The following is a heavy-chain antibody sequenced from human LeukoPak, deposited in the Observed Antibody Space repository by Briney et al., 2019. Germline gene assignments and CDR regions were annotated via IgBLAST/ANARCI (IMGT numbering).Heavy chain of an antibody. Sequence: SETLSLTCAVYGGSFSGYYWSWIRQPPGRGLEWIGEINHSGSTNYNPSLKSRVTISVDTSKNQFSLKLSSVTAADTAVYYCARHSAAAADYWGQGTLVTVSS. CDR2: INHSGST. CDR3: ARHSAAAADY. CDR1: GGSFSGYY. J-gene: IGHJ4*02. V-gene: IGHV4-34*01. D-gene: IGHD6-13*01.